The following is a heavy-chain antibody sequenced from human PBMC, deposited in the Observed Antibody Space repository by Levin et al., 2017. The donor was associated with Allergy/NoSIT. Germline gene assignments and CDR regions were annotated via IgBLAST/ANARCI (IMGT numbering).Heavy chain of an antibody. V-gene: IGHV4-31*01. CDR3: ARGRAAAGKGWFDP. CDR1: GAAISSGPYY. Sequence: SETLSLTCTVSGAAISSGPYYWGWIRQHPGKGLEWIGHSYHSGAAYYNPSLQSLVTISVDTSKNHFSLIVRSVTAADTARYYCARGRAAAGKGWFDPWGQGTLVTVSS. D-gene: IGHD6-13*01. CDR2: SYHSGAA. J-gene: IGHJ5*02.